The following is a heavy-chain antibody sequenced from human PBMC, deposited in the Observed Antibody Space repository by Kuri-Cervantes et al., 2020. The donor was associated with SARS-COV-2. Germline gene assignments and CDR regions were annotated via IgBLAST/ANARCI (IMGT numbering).Heavy chain of an antibody. Sequence: ASVKVSCKTSGYTITNFFMHWVRQAPGQGLEWMGLITPNGDLTLYAQNFQGRFTVTRDTSTRTVFMELSSLRSEDTAVYYCASLGVDCSGGSCWQGFDYWGQGTLVTVSS. CDR1: GYTITNFF. CDR3: ASLGVDCSGGSCWQGFDY. J-gene: IGHJ4*02. D-gene: IGHD2-15*01. V-gene: IGHV1-46*01. CDR2: ITPNGDLT.